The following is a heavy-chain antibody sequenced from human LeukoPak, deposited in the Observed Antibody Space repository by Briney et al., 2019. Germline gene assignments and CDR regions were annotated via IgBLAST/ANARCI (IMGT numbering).Heavy chain of an antibody. CDR3: ARRGHAAVATQKDDALDI. CDR1: GFSFSTYW. Sequence: TGGSLRLSCAASGFSFSTYWMGWVRQAPGKGLEWVANIKKDGTEKYYLDSVKGRFTISRDNAKNSLYLQMSSLRAEDTAVYYCARRGHAAVATQKDDALDIWGQGTMVTVSS. J-gene: IGHJ3*02. V-gene: IGHV3-7*05. CDR2: IKKDGTEK. D-gene: IGHD6-13*01.